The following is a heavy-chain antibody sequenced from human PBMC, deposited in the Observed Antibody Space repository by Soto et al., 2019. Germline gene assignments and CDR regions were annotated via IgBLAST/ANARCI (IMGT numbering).Heavy chain of an antibody. CDR1: GFTFTRYS. V-gene: IGHV3-21*06. Sequence: GSLRLSCAASGFTFTRYSMNWVRQAPGKGLEWVSSISSTTNYIYYGDSMKGRFTISRDNAKNSLYLEMNSLRAEDTAVYYCARESEDLTSNFDYWGQGTLVTGS. CDR2: ISSTTNYI. J-gene: IGHJ4*02. CDR3: ARESEDLTSNFDY.